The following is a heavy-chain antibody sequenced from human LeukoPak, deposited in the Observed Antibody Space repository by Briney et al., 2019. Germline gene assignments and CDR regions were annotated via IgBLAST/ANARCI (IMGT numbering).Heavy chain of an antibody. D-gene: IGHD3-10*01. Sequence: GRTLRLSCAASGFTFDDYGMSWVRQASGKGLEWVSGNNWNGGSTGYADSVKGRFTISRDNAKNSLYLQMNSLRAEDTALYYCARDGNYGSGSYTPRLYYYYYMDVWGKGTTVTVSS. V-gene: IGHV3-20*04. CDR1: GFTFDDYG. CDR2: NNWNGGST. CDR3: ARDGNYGSGSYTPRLYYYYYMDV. J-gene: IGHJ6*03.